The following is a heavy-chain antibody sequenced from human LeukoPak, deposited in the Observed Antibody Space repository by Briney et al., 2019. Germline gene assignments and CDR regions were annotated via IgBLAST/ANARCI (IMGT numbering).Heavy chain of an antibody. V-gene: IGHV4-59*01. D-gene: IGHD3-3*01. CDR2: IYYSGST. J-gene: IGHJ5*02. CDR3: ARSYGDFWSGPIYNWFDP. Sequence: SETLSLTCTVSGGSISSYYWSWIRQPPGKGLEWIGYIYYSGSTNYNPSLKSRVIISVDTSKNQFSLKLSSVTAADTAVYYCARSYGDFWSGPIYNWFDPWGQGTLVTVSS. CDR1: GGSISSYY.